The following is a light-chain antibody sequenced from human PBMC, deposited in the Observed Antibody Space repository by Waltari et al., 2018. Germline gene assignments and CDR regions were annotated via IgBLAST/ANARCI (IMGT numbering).Light chain of an antibody. CDR2: VNN. J-gene: IGLJ2*01. V-gene: IGLV1-40*01. CDR1: TSNIGAGHD. Sequence: QSVLTQPPSVSGTPGQRVTISCSGSTSNIGAGHDVHWYQHLPGTAPKLLIYVNNNRPSGVPDRFSCSKSGTSASLAITGLQADDEADYFCQSFDNMLSGGVVFGGGTKLAVL. CDR3: QSFDNMLSGGVV.